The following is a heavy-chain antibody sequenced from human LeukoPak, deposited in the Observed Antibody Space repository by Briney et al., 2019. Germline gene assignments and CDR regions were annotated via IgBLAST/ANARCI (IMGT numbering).Heavy chain of an antibody. CDR1: GFTVSGNY. V-gene: IGHV3-53*01. Sequence: GGSLRLSCAASGFTVSGNYMSWVRQTPGKGLEWVSVIYSGGSTYYADSVKGRFTISRDNSKNTLYLQMNSLRAEDTAVYYCAKYDSTRYFGYWGQGTLVTVSS. D-gene: IGHD3-22*01. CDR2: IYSGGST. J-gene: IGHJ4*02. CDR3: AKYDSTRYFGY.